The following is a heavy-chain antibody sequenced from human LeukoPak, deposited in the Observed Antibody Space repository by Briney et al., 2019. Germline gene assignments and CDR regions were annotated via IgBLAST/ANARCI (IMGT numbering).Heavy chain of an antibody. CDR2: INHSGST. Sequence: SETLSLTCAVYGGSFSGYYWSWIRQPPGKGLEWIGEINHSGSTNYNPSLKSRVTISVDTSKNQFSLKLSSVTAADTAVYYCARDGGITMIVDSWGQGTLVTVSS. CDR1: GGSFSGYY. D-gene: IGHD3-22*01. CDR3: ARDGGITMIVDS. J-gene: IGHJ4*02. V-gene: IGHV4-34*01.